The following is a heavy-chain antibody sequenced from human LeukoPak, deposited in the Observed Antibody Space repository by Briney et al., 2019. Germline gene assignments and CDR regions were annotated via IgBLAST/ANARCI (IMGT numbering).Heavy chain of an antibody. CDR2: ISAYNGNT. CDR3: ARDTAMAIYYFDY. J-gene: IGHJ4*02. D-gene: IGHD5-18*01. CDR1: GGTFSSYA. Sequence: GASVKVSCKASGGTFSSYAISWVRQAPGQGLEWMGWISAYNGNTNYAQKLQGRVTMTTDTSTSTAYMELRSLRSDDTAVYYCARDTAMAIYYFDYWGQGTLVTVSS. V-gene: IGHV1-18*01.